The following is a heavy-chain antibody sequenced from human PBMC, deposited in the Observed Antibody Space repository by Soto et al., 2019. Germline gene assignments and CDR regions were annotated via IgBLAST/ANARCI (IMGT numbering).Heavy chain of an antibody. CDR3: ARQYVLQGNSDY. CDR1: GYGFTKYW. V-gene: IGHV5-51*01. Sequence: PGESLKISCKGSGYGFTKYWIGWVRQMPGKGLEWMGIIYPSDSDTRYSPSFQGQVTISADKSISTAFLQWSSLKASDTAIYYCARQYVLQGNSDYWGQGTLVTVSS. D-gene: IGHD3-10*02. CDR2: IYPSDSDT. J-gene: IGHJ4*02.